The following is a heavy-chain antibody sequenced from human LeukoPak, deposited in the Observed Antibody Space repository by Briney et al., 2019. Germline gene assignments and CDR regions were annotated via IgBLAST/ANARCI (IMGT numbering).Heavy chain of an antibody. V-gene: IGHV4-59*12. D-gene: IGHD6-13*01. CDR2: IYYSGST. Sequence: SETLSLTCTVSGGSISSYYWSWIRQPPGKGLEWIGCIYYSGSTNYNPSHKGRVTISVDTSKNQFSLKLSSVTAADTAVYYCARGLIHSDRIAAAGREFDYWGQGTLVTVSS. CDR1: GGSISSYY. CDR3: ARGLIHSDRIAAAGREFDY. J-gene: IGHJ4*02.